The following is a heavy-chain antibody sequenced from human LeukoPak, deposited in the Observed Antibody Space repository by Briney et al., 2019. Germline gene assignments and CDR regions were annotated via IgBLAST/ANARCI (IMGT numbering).Heavy chain of an antibody. J-gene: IGHJ4*02. Sequence: GGSLRLSCVASGFTFSSSWMHWVHQAPGKGLVWVSRINTDGKTTTYADSVKGRFTISRDNTKNTLYLQMNSLNAEDTALYYCARDYPPYWGQGTLVTVSA. CDR2: INTDGKTT. CDR3: ARDYPPY. V-gene: IGHV3-74*01. CDR1: GFTFSSSW.